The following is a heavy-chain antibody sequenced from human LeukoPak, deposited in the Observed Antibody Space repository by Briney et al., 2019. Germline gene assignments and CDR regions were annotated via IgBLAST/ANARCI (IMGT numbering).Heavy chain of an antibody. CDR3: ARDTMVRGVLRGGMDA. D-gene: IGHD3-10*01. CDR2: IYYSGNT. CDR1: GGSISSGAHY. V-gene: IGHV4-30-4*01. Sequence: SETLSLTCTVSGGSISSGAHYWSWIRQPPGKGLEWIGYIYYSGNTYYNPSLESRITISVDTPKNQFSLKLSSVTAADTAVYYCARDTMVRGVLRGGMDAWGQGTTVTVSS. J-gene: IGHJ6*02.